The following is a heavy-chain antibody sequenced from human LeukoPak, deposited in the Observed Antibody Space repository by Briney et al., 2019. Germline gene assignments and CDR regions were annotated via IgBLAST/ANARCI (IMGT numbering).Heavy chain of an antibody. CDR3: AVATIKDYFDY. CDR2: ISSSGSTI. D-gene: IGHD5-24*01. J-gene: IGHJ4*02. Sequence: GGSLRLSCAASGFTFSTYEMNWVRQGPGKGLEGVSYISSSGSTIYYADSVKGRFTISRDNAKNSLYLQMNSLRAEDTAVYYCAVATIKDYFDYWGQGTLVTVSS. CDR1: GFTFSTYE. V-gene: IGHV3-48*03.